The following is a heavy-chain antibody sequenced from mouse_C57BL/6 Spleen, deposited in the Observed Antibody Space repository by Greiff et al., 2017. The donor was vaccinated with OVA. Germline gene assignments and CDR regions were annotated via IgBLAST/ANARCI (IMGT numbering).Heavy chain of an antibody. D-gene: IGHD1-1*01. J-gene: IGHJ1*03. V-gene: IGHV5-2*01. Sequence: EVKVVESGGGLVQPGESLKLSCESNEYEFPSHDMSWVRKTPEKRLELVAAINSDGGSTYYPDTMERRFIISRDNTKKTLYLQMSSLRSEDTAVYYCARNHYYGSSYWYFDVWGTGTTVTVSS. CDR3: ARNHYYGSSYWYFDV. CDR1: EYEFPSHD. CDR2: INSDGGST.